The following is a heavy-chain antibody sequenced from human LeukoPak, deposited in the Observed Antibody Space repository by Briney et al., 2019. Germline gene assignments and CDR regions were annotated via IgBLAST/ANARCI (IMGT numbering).Heavy chain of an antibody. Sequence: SQTLSLTCAVYGRSFSGYYWSWIRQPPRKGLEWIGEIHHRGSTNYNPSLKSRVTISVDTSKNQFSLKLSSVTAADTAVYYCARGATVTTMDYYYYYMDVWGKGTPVTVSS. D-gene: IGHD4-17*01. V-gene: IGHV4-34*01. CDR3: ARGATVTTMDYYYYYMDV. CDR2: IHHRGST. J-gene: IGHJ6*03. CDR1: GRSFSGYY.